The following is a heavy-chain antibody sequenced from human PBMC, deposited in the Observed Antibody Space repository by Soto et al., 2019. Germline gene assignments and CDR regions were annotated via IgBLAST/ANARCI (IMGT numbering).Heavy chain of an antibody. Sequence: ASVKVSCKASGYTFTSYALHWVRQAPGLRLEWMGWINAGNGNTKYSQKFQGRVTITRDTSASTASMELSSLRSEDSAVYYCARVGGILSHYFFFGMDVWGQGTKVTVSS. D-gene: IGHD3-10*01. J-gene: IGHJ6*02. CDR3: ARVGGILSHYFFFGMDV. CDR1: GYTFTSYA. CDR2: INAGNGNT. V-gene: IGHV1-3*01.